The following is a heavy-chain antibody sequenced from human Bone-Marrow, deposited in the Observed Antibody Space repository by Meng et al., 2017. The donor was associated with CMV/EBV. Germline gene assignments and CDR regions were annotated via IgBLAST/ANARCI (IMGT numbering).Heavy chain of an antibody. Sequence: SETLSLTCAVYGGSFSGYYWSWIRQPPGKGLEWIGEINHSGSTNYNPSLKSRVTISVDTSKNQFSLKLSSVTAADTAVYYCASELDIAAAGGGAFDPWGQGTLVTVSS. J-gene: IGHJ5*02. D-gene: IGHD6-13*01. CDR1: GGSFSGYY. CDR3: ASELDIAAAGGGAFDP. CDR2: INHSGST. V-gene: IGHV4-34*01.